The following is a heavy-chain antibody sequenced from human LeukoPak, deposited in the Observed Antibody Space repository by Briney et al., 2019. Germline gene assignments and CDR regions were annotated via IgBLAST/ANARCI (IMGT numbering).Heavy chain of an antibody. CDR2: ISSSSSYI. CDR3: ARDRLAARPIDY. V-gene: IGHV3-21*01. D-gene: IGHD6-6*01. J-gene: IGHJ4*02. CDR1: GFTFSSYS. Sequence: GGSLRLSCAASGFTFSSYSMNWVRQAPGKGLEWVSSISSSSSYIYYADSVKGRFTISRDNAKNSLYLQMNSLRAEDTAVYYCARDRLAARPIDYWGQGTLVTVSS.